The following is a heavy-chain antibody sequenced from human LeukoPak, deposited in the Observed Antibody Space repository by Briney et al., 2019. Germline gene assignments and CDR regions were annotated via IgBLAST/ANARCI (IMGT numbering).Heavy chain of an antibody. J-gene: IGHJ4*02. Sequence: GGSLRLSCAASVFTFSSYAMSWVRQAPGKGLEWVSATSGSGGSTYYADSVKGRFTISRDNSKNTLYLQMNSLRAEDTAVYYCAKADVKWELLTWFDYWGQGTLVTVSS. D-gene: IGHD1-26*01. V-gene: IGHV3-23*01. CDR2: TSGSGGST. CDR1: VFTFSSYA. CDR3: AKADVKWELLTWFDY.